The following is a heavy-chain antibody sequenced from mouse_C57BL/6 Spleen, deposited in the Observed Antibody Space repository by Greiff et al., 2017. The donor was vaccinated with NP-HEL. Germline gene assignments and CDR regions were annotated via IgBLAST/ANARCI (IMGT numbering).Heavy chain of an antibody. CDR2: IDPSDSYT. CDR1: GYTFTSYW. D-gene: IGHD1-1*01. CDR3: ARVLRTSYWYFDV. V-gene: IGHV1-69*01. Sequence: QVQLQQPGAELVMPGASVKLSCKASGYTFTSYWMHWVKQRPGQGLEWIGDIDPSDSYTNYNQKFKGKSTLTVVKSSSTAYMQLSSLTSEDSAVYYCARVLRTSYWYFDVWGTGTTVTVSS. J-gene: IGHJ1*03.